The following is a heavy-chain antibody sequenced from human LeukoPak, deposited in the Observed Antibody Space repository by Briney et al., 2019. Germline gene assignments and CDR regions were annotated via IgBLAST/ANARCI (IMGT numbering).Heavy chain of an antibody. CDR3: AEGGSYSDY. J-gene: IGHJ4*02. CDR2: IKHDGSEK. Sequence: PGGSLRLSCAVSGLRFSSYWMTWVRQAPGKGLEWVGNIKHDGSEKHYVDSVKGRFTVSRDNDKNSVYLQMDSLRAEDTAVYYCAEGGSYSDYWGQGTLVTVSS. V-gene: IGHV3-7*01. CDR1: GLRFSSYW. D-gene: IGHD2-21*01.